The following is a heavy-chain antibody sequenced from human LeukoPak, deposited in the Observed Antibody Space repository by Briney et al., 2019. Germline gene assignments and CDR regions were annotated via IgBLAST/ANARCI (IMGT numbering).Heavy chain of an antibody. CDR3: AGTYYYDSSGPDY. Sequence: SETLSLTCTVSGGSISSSSYYWGWIRQPPGKGLEWIGSIYYSGSTYYNPSLKSRVTISVDKSKNQFSLKLSSVTAADTAVYYCAGTYYYDSSGPDYWGQGTLVTVSS. V-gene: IGHV4-39*07. CDR1: GGSISSSSYY. CDR2: IYYSGST. D-gene: IGHD3-22*01. J-gene: IGHJ4*02.